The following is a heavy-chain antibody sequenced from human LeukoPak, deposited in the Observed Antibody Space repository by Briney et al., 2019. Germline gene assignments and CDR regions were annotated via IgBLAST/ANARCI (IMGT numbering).Heavy chain of an antibody. CDR1: GFAFSSYG. CDR2: ISYDGSNK. D-gene: IGHD6-19*01. J-gene: IGHJ4*02. CDR3: ASRIKSGWYANYFDY. V-gene: IGHV3-30*03. Sequence: GGSLRLSCAASGFAFSSYGMHWVRQAPGKGLEWVAVISYDGSNKYYADSVKGRFTISRDNSKNTLYLQMNSLRAEDTAVYYCASRIKSGWYANYFDYWGQRTLVTVSS.